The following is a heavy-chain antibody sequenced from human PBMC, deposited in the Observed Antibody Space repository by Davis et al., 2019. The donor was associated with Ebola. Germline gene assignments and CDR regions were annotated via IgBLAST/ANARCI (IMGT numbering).Heavy chain of an antibody. CDR3: ARDLVGSTSGGY. CDR1: GFTFSNYG. Sequence: GESLKISCAASGFTFSNYGIHWVRQAPGKGLEWVAGLLYDGSKEFYADSVKGRFTISRDNSKNTLYLQMNSLRTEDTAMYYCARDLVGSTSGGYWGQGTLVTVSP. J-gene: IGHJ4*02. CDR2: LLYDGSKE. D-gene: IGHD1-26*01. V-gene: IGHV3-30*03.